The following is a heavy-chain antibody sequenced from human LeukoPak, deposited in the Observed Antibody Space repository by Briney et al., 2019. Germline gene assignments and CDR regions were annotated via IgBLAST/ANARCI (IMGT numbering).Heavy chain of an antibody. CDR2: ISRII. CDR3: ARDSDYAFDH. J-gene: IGHJ4*02. V-gene: IGHV3-48*01. CDR1: GFTFSSYS. Sequence: GGSPRLSCAASGFTFSSYSINWVRQAPGRGLEWVSYISRIISYTDSVKGRFTISRDNAKNSLYLQMNSLRPEDTAVYYCARDSDYAFDHWGQGTLVTVSS. D-gene: IGHD3-22*01.